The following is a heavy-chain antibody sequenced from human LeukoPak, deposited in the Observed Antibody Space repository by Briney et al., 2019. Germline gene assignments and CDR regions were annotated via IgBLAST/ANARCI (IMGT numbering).Heavy chain of an antibody. CDR3: ARDQFGNYRIDY. Sequence: GGSLRLSCAASGFTFSSYSMNWVRQAPGKGLEWVSYISSSSRTIYYADSVEGRFTISRDNAKNSLYLQMNSLRDEDTAVYYRARDQFGNYRIDYWGQGTLVTVSS. D-gene: IGHD1-7*01. V-gene: IGHV3-48*02. CDR1: GFTFSSYS. CDR2: ISSSSRTI. J-gene: IGHJ4*02.